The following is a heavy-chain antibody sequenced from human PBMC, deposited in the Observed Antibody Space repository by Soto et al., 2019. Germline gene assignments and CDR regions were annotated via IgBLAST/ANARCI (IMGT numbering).Heavy chain of an antibody. CDR2: INPSDSTT. J-gene: IGHJ2*01. CDR1: GYTFTGHY. Sequence: QVQLVQSGPEVKEPGASVRVSCEASGYTFTGHYLYWVRQAPGQGLECMGIINPSDSTTTYAQKFEGRVTMSRDTATSSVYMEMSRLTYEDTAVYYGVRVSKSWLWNFDLWGRGTLVTISS. V-gene: IGHV1-46*03. D-gene: IGHD2-2*01. CDR3: VRVSKSWLWNFDL.